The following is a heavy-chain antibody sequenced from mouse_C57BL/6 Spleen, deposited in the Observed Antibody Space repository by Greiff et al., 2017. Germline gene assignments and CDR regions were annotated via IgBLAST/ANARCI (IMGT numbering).Heavy chain of an antibody. D-gene: IGHD2-2*01. CDR1: GYTFTRYW. Sequence: QVQLQQPGAELVKPGASVKLSCKASGYTFTRYWMPWVKQRPGRGLEWIGRIDPNSGGTKYNEKFKSKATLTVDKPSSTAYMQLSSLTSEDAAVYYCARPLSTMVTPWFAYWGQGTLVTVSA. CDR2: IDPNSGGT. J-gene: IGHJ3*01. CDR3: ARPLSTMVTPWFAY. V-gene: IGHV1-72*01.